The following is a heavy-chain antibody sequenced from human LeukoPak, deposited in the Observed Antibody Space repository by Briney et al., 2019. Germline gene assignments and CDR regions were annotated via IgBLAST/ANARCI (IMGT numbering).Heavy chain of an antibody. V-gene: IGHV5-51*01. CDR2: LYPGDSDT. J-gene: IGHJ6*03. CDR1: GYTFSSYW. D-gene: IGHD5-18*01. Sequence: GESLKISCKGSGYTFSSYWIGWVRQMPGKGLEWMGILYPGDSDTRYSPSFQGQVTISADKSINTAYLQWSSLKASDTAMYYCARHQGTVDTAMVTNYYYYMDVWGKGTTVTVSS. CDR3: ARHQGTVDTAMVTNYYYYMDV.